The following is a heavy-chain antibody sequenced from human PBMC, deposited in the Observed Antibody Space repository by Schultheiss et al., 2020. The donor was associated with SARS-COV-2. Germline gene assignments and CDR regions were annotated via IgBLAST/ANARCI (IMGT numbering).Heavy chain of an antibody. CDR2: IYSGGST. D-gene: IGHD5-18*01. J-gene: IGHJ3*02. V-gene: IGHV3-53*04. CDR3: ASHRSGYSYGPDAFDI. Sequence: GGSLRLSCAASGLTFSSYAMSWVRQAPGKGLEWVSVIYSGGSTYYADSVKGRFTISRHNSKNTLYLQMNSLRAEDTAVYYCASHRSGYSYGPDAFDIWGQGTMVTVSS. CDR1: GLTFSSYA.